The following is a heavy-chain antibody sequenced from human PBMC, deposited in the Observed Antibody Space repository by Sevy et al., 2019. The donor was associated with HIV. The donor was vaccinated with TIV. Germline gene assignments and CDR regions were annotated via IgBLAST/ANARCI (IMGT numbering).Heavy chain of an antibody. V-gene: IGHV4-39*01. CDR2: IYYSGST. CDR3: ARRLLAPKYYFDN. CDR1: GGSISSSHHY. J-gene: IGHJ4*02. Sequence: SEILPLTCAVSGGSISSSHHYWGWIRQPPGKGLKWIGTIYYSGSTYYNPSLKSRVTISVDMSKNQFSLNLSSVTAADTAVYYCARRLLAPKYYFDNWGQGTLVTVSS.